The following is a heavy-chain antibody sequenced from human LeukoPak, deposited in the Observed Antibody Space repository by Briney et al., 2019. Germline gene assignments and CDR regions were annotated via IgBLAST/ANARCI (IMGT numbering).Heavy chain of an antibody. V-gene: IGHV3-48*03. Sequence: GGSLRLSCAASGFTFSSYEMSWVRQAPGKGLEWVSYISSSGSTIYYADSVKGRFTISRDNAKNSLYLQMNSLRAEDTAVYYCAKDRPSGYSSGWYREYFDYWGQGTLVTVSS. D-gene: IGHD6-19*01. CDR2: ISSSGSTI. CDR1: GFTFSSYE. J-gene: IGHJ4*02. CDR3: AKDRPSGYSSGWYREYFDY.